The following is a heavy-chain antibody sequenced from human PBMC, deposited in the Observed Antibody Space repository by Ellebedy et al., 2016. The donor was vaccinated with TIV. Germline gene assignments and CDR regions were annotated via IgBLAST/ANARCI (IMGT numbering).Heavy chain of an antibody. Sequence: GESLKISCAASGFPFSDYSMNWVRQAPGKGLEWVSSISSSGNYRYHGDSVKGRFTISRDNAKNSLYLQMNSLRAEDTAVYYCAREKSGHKWNDGFDSWGQGTLATVSS. CDR1: GFPFSDYS. CDR3: AREKSGHKWNDGFDS. J-gene: IGHJ4*02. D-gene: IGHD1-1*01. CDR2: ISSSGNYR. V-gene: IGHV3-21*01.